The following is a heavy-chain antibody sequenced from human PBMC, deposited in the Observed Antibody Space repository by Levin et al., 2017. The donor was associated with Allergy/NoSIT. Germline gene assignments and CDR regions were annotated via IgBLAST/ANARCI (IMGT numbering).Heavy chain of an antibody. J-gene: IGHJ4*02. V-gene: IGHV2-5*02. CDR1: GFSLSTSGVG. CDR2: IYWDDDK. CDR3: AHPNDYYGSGSPYFAY. Sequence: SGPTLVKPTQTLTLTCTFSGFSLSTSGVGVGWIRQPPGKAPEWLALIYWDDDKRYSPSLQSRLSINKDTSKNHVVLIMTSMDPVDTATYYCAHPNDYYGSGSPYFAYWGQGILVTVSS. D-gene: IGHD3-10*01.